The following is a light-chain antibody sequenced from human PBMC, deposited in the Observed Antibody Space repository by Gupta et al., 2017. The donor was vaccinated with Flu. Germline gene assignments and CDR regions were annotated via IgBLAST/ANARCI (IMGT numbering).Light chain of an antibody. CDR2: AAS. CDR1: QSISSY. Sequence: DIQMTQSPSSLSASVGDRVTITCRASQSISSYLNWYQQKPGKAPKLLIYAASRVQSRVPSRFSGSGSGTDFTLTISRLQPEDFATYYCQQRDSTPFTFGHGTKVDIK. J-gene: IGKJ3*01. V-gene: IGKV1-39*01. CDR3: QQRDSTPFT.